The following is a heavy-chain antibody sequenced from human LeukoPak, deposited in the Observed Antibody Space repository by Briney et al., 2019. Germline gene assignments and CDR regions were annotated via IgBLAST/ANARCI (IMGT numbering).Heavy chain of an antibody. CDR3: ARDPSGSYYRFDY. CDR1: GFTFNNYA. Sequence: GGSLRLSCAASGFTFNNYAMNWVRQAPGKGLEWVSSISSSSIYIYYADSVKGRFTISRDNAKNSLYLQVNSLRAEDTAVYYCARDPSGSYYRFDYWGQGTLVTVSS. CDR2: ISSSSIYI. D-gene: IGHD1-26*01. J-gene: IGHJ4*02. V-gene: IGHV3-21*01.